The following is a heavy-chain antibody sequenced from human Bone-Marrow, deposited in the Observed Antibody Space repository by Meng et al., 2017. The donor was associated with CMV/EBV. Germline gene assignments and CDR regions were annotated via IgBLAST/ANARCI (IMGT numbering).Heavy chain of an antibody. CDR1: GFTFSSYS. Sequence: GGSLRLSCAASGFTFSSYSMSWVRQAPGKGLEWVSGINWNGGSTGYADSVKGRFTISRDNAKNSLYLQMNSLRAEDTALYYCARPITGGDAFDIWGQGTMVTVSS. J-gene: IGHJ3*02. V-gene: IGHV3-20*04. CDR2: INWNGGST. D-gene: IGHD7-27*01. CDR3: ARPITGGDAFDI.